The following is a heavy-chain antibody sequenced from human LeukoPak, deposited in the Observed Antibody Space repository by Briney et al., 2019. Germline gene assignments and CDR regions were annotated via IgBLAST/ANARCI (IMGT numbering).Heavy chain of an antibody. J-gene: IGHJ6*03. CDR2: IRPLFGTA. CDR1: GGTFNSYA. CDR3: ASGSLGDGYGVGDYYQYMDV. Sequence: GSSVKVSCKASGGTFNSYAISWGRQAPGQGIEWRGGIRPLFGTANYAQEFQGRVTFTTDESASTAYMEVSSLRSEDTAVYYCASGSLGDGYGVGDYYQYMDVWGKGTTVTVSS. D-gene: IGHD5-24*01. V-gene: IGHV1-69*05.